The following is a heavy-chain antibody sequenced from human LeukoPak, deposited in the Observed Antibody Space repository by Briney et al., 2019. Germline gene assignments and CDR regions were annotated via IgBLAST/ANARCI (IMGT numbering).Heavy chain of an antibody. CDR1: GGSFSGYY. V-gene: IGHV4-34*01. CDR2: INHSGST. Sequence: PSETLSLTCAVYGGSFSGYYWSWIRQPPGKGLEWIGEINHSGSTNYNPSLKSRVTISVDTSKNQFSLKLSSVTAEDTAVYYCARDGEMATIENYFAYWGQGTLVTVSS. D-gene: IGHD5-24*01. CDR3: ARDGEMATIENYFAY. J-gene: IGHJ4*02.